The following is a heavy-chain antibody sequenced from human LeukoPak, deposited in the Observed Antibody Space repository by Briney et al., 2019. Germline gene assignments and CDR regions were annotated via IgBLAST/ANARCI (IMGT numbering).Heavy chain of an antibody. CDR2: INPSGGST. J-gene: IGHJ6*02. CDR3: ARRRPSSGWYEYYYGMDV. D-gene: IGHD6-19*01. CDR1: GYTFTNYY. V-gene: IGHV1-46*01. Sequence: VASVNVSCKASGYTFTNYYMHWVRQAPGQGLEWMAIINPSGGSTSYAQKFQGRVTMTRDTSTSTVYMELSSLRSEDTAVYYCARRRPSSGWYEYYYGMDVWGQGTTVTVSS.